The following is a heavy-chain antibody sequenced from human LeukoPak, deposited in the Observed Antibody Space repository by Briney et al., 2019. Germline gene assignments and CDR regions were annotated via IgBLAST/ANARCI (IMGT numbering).Heavy chain of an antibody. J-gene: IGHJ4*02. CDR3: ARHGAGWNGDDYYFDY. D-gene: IGHD1-1*01. CDR2: NYPGDSDT. CDR1: GFSFTTYW. V-gene: IGHV5-51*01. Sequence: GESLQISCKGSGFSFTTYWIGWVRQMPGKGLEWMGINYPGDSDTIYSPTFQGQVTISADKSITTAYLQWSSLKASDTAMYYCARHGAGWNGDDYYFDYWGQGTLVTVSS.